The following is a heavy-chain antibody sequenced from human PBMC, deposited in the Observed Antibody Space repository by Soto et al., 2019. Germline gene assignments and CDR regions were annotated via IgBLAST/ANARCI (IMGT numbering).Heavy chain of an antibody. Sequence: QPGGSLRLSCAASKFTFSSYAMSWVRQAPGKGLEWVSVISGSGGSTYYADSVKGRFTISRDNSKNTLYLQMNSLRAEDTAVYYCAKDGIVGGIRPSYYFDYWGQGTLVTVSS. CDR2: ISGSGGST. CDR1: KFTFSSYA. CDR3: AKDGIVGGIRPSYYFDY. D-gene: IGHD1-26*01. V-gene: IGHV3-23*01. J-gene: IGHJ4*02.